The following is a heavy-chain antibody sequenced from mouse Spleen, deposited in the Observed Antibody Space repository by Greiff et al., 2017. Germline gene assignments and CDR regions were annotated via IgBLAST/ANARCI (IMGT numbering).Heavy chain of an antibody. CDR2: ISSGGGYT. CDR1: GFTFRSYG. J-gene: IGHJ1*01. D-gene: IGHD1-1*01. Sequence: DVQLVESGGDLVKPGGSLKFSCAASGFTFRSYGMSWVRQPPDKRLEWVATISSGGGYTYYPDSVKGRFTISRDNAKNTLYLQRSSLKSEDTAMYYCARHRTTVVAHWYFDVWGAGTTVTVSS. V-gene: IGHV5-6*01. CDR3: ARHRTTVVAHWYFDV.